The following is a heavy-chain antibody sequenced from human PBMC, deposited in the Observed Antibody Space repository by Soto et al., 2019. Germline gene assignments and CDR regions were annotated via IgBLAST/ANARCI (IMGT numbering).Heavy chain of an antibody. CDR2: INHSGGT. V-gene: IGHV4-34*01. CDR3: ARGSVDTVDSSGFYEY. CDR1: GGSFSAYY. Sequence: ETLSLTCAVYGGSFSAYYWRWIRQPPGKGLEWIGEINHSGGTSYNPSLKSRVTISVDTSKSQFSLKLTSVTAADRAVYYCARGSVDTVDSSGFYEYWGKGTPVTVS. D-gene: IGHD3-22*01. J-gene: IGHJ4*02.